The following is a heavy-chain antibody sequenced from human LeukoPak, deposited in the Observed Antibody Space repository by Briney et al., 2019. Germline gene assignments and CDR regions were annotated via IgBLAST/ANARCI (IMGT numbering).Heavy chain of an antibody. CDR1: GFTFSSYG. Sequence: PGGSLRLSCAASGFTFSSYGMHWVRQAPGKGLEWVAFTRYDGSNKYYADPVKGRFTISRDNSKNTLYLQMNSLRAEDTAVYYCETRVGYYFDYWGQGTLVTVSS. CDR3: ETRVGYYFDY. V-gene: IGHV3-30*02. J-gene: IGHJ4*02. CDR2: TRYDGSNK. D-gene: IGHD2-2*01.